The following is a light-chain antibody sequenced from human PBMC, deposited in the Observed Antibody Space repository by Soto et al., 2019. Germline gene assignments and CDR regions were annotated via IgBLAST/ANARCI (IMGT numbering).Light chain of an antibody. Sequence: EIAMTQSPVPPSVSPAVRSTLSCRASQSVSSNLVWYQQNHGQXPRXXIYGASTRATGIPARFSGSGSGTEGTLTISSLQPEDFEVYNCQQYNDWAGTFGQGTEVDIK. J-gene: IGKJ1*01. CDR3: QQYNDWAGT. CDR2: GAS. CDR1: QSVSSN. V-gene: IGKV3-15*01.